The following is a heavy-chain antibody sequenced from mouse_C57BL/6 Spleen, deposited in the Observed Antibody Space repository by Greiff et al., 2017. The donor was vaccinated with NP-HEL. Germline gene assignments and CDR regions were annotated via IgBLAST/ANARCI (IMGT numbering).Heavy chain of an antibody. V-gene: IGHV1-52*01. CDR1: GYTFTSYW. Sequence: QVQLKQPGAELVRPGSSVKLSCKASGYTFTSYWMHWVKQRPIQGLEWIGNIDPSDSETHYNQKFKDKATLTVDKSSSTAYMQLSSLTSEDSAVYYCARSELYVGFAYWGQGTLVTVSA. CDR3: ARSELYVGFAY. D-gene: IGHD2-12*01. CDR2: IDPSDSET. J-gene: IGHJ3*01.